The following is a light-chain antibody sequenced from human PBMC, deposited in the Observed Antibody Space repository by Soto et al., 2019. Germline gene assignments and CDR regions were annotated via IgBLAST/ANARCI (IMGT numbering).Light chain of an antibody. J-gene: IGKJ1*01. Sequence: DIQMTQSPSTLSGSVGDRVTITCRASQTISSWLAWYQQKPGKAPNLLIYKASTLKSGVPTRFSSSGAATESTLTISSLQPDDFATYYYQHYNSYSEAFGQGTKVELK. CDR3: QHYNSYSEA. V-gene: IGKV1-5*03. CDR1: QTISSW. CDR2: KAS.